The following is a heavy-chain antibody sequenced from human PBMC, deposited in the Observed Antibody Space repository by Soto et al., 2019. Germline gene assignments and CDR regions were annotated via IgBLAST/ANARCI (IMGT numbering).Heavy chain of an antibody. Sequence: ASVKVSCKASGYTFTGYYMHWVRQATGQGLEWMGWINPNSGGTNYAQKFQGRVTMTRDTSISTAYMELSRLRSDDTAVYYCASSLRGYSGYDRIFDYWGQGTLVTVSS. J-gene: IGHJ4*02. CDR1: GYTFTGYY. D-gene: IGHD5-12*01. CDR2: INPNSGGT. CDR3: ASSLRGYSGYDRIFDY. V-gene: IGHV1-2*02.